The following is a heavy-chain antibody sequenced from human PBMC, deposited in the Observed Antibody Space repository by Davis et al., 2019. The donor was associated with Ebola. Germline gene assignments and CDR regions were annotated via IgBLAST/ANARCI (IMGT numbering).Heavy chain of an antibody. V-gene: IGHV1-2*04. CDR3: ARALTASYDFWSGPVMDV. J-gene: IGHJ6*02. Sequence: ASVKVSCKASGYTFTSYDINWVRQATGQGLEWMGWINPNSGGTNYAQKFQGWVTMTRDTSISTAYMELSRLRSDDTAVYYCARALTASYDFWSGPVMDVWGQGTTVTVSS. D-gene: IGHD3-3*01. CDR2: INPNSGGT. CDR1: GYTFTSYD.